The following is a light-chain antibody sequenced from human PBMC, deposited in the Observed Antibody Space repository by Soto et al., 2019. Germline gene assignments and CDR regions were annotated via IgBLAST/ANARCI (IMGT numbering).Light chain of an antibody. CDR3: QRYNSVPNT. J-gene: IGKJ3*01. V-gene: IGKV1-27*01. CDR2: GAS. CDR1: QGISSY. Sequence: DIQMTQSPSSLSASVGDRVTITCRASQGISSYLAWYQQKPGKVPKLLIYGASTLHSGVPSPFSGSGSGTDFPLPINSLQPEDVATYYCQRYNSVPNTFGPGTKVDIK.